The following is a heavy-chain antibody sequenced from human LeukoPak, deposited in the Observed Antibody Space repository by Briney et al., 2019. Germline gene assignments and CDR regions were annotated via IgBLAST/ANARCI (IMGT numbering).Heavy chain of an antibody. D-gene: IGHD6-6*01. CDR2: IYSGGST. V-gene: IGHV3-53*01. CDR3: ASKKYSSSSRAFDI. Sequence: GGSLRLSCAASGFTVSSNYMSWVRQAPWKGLEWVSVIYSGGSTYYADSVKGRFTISRDNSKNTLYLQMNSLRAEDTAVYYCASKKYSSSSRAFDIWGQGTMVTVSS. J-gene: IGHJ3*02. CDR1: GFTVSSNY.